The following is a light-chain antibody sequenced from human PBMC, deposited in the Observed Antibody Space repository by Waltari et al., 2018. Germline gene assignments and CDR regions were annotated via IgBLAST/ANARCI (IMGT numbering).Light chain of an antibody. CDR1: SGSIASNY. V-gene: IGLV6-57*03. J-gene: IGLJ2*01. Sequence: NFILTQPHSVSESPGKTITISCTRTSGSIASNYLQCYRQRPGSAPTTLINEDNQRASGVPYRFSGSIDYSSNSAFLTISTLKTEDEADYYCQSYDRSTVIFGGGTKLTVL. CDR3: QSYDRSTVI. CDR2: EDN.